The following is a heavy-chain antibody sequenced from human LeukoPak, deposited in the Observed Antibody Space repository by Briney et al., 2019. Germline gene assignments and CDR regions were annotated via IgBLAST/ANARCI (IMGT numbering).Heavy chain of an antibody. V-gene: IGHV4-4*07. CDR2: IHSSGST. CDR3: AIGPTHGGTYFDS. D-gene: IGHD2-15*01. J-gene: IGHJ4*02. Sequence: PSETLSLTCTVSSGFISNYYWSWIRQPAGKEPGWIGRIHSSGSTLYNPSLKSRVTVSVDTSKNQFSLRLTSATAADTAVYYGAIGPTHGGTYFDSWGQGTLVTVS. CDR1: SGFISNYY.